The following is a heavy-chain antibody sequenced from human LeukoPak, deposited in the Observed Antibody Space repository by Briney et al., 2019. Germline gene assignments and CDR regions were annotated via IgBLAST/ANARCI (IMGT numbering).Heavy chain of an antibody. CDR2: ISSSGSTI. J-gene: IGHJ6*02. CDR1: GFTFSSYE. CDR3: ARDYCSSTSCYLYYYYRMDV. Sequence: HPGGSLRLSCAASGFTFSSYEMNWVRQAPGKGLEWVSYISSSGSTIYYADSVKGRFTISRDNAKNSLYLQMNSLRAEDTAVYYCARDYCSSTSCYLYYYYRMDVWGQGTTVTVSS. D-gene: IGHD2-2*01. V-gene: IGHV3-48*03.